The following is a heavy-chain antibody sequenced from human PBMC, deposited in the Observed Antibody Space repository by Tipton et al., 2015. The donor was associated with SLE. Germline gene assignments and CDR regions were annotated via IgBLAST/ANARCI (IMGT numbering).Heavy chain of an antibody. V-gene: IGHV4-39*07. CDR3: ARRGVVRSRWFDP. CDR1: GGSISSSSYY. D-gene: IGHD6-6*01. Sequence: TLSLTCTVSGGSISSSSYYWGWIRQPPGKGLEWIGSIYYSGSTNYNPSLKSRVTISVDTSKNQFSLKLSSVTAADTAVYYCARRGVVRSRWFDPWGQGTLVTVSS. J-gene: IGHJ5*02. CDR2: IYYSGST.